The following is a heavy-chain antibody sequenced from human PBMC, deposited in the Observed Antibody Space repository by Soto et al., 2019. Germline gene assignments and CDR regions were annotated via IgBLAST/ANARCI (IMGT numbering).Heavy chain of an antibody. CDR3: AREGPWRSGRAFDY. D-gene: IGHD1-26*01. V-gene: IGHV1-2*02. Sequence: ASVKVSCKASGYTFTGYYMHWVRQAPGQGLEWMGWINPNSGGTNYAQKFQGRVTMTRDTSISTAYMELSRLRSDDTAVYYCAREGPWRSGRAFDYWGQGTLVTVSS. CDR1: GYTFTGYY. CDR2: INPNSGGT. J-gene: IGHJ4*02.